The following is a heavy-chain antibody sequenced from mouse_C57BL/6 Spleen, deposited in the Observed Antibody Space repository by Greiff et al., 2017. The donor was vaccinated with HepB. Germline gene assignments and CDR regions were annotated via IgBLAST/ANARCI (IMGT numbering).Heavy chain of an antibody. J-gene: IGHJ2*01. V-gene: IGHV1-18*01. Sequence: EVKLQESGPELVKPGASVKIPCKASGYTFTDYNMDWVKQSHGKSLEWIGDIIPNNGGTIYNQKFKGKATLTVDKSSSTAYMELRSLTSEDTAVYYCARNYGSRRGYYFDYWGQGTTLTVSS. CDR2: IIPNNGGT. CDR3: ARNYGSRRGYYFDY. D-gene: IGHD1-1*01. CDR1: GYTFTDYN.